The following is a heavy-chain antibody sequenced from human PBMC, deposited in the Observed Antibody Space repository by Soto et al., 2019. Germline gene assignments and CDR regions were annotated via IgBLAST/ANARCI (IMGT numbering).Heavy chain of an antibody. CDR2: ISTDGSIT. CDR3: ARDIGYGGN. D-gene: IGHD3-16*01. V-gene: IGHV3-74*01. CDR1: GFTFSTSW. J-gene: IGHJ4*02. Sequence: EVRLVESGGGLVQPGGSLRLSCTTSGFTFSTSWMHWVRQTPGKGLLWVSHISTDGSITNYADSAKGRFTISRDNAKNTLFLQMNNLRAEDTAVYFCARDIGYGGNWGQGTLVTVSS.